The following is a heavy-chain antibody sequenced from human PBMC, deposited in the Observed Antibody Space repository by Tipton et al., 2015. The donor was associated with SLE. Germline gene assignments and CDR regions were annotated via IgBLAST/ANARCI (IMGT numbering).Heavy chain of an antibody. V-gene: IGHV4-59*11. CDR2: IYYSGST. CDR3: ARGGYYYGMDV. CDR1: GGSISSHY. Sequence: TLSLTCTVSGGSISSHYWSWIRQPPGKGLEWIGYIYYSGSTNYNPSLKSRVTISVDTSKNQFSLKLSSVTAADTAVYYRARGGYYYGMDVWGQGTTVTVSS. J-gene: IGHJ6*02.